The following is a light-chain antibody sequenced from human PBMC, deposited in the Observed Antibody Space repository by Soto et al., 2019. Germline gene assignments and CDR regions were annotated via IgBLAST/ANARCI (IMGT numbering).Light chain of an antibody. CDR1: QGIKDY. V-gene: IGKV3-15*01. CDR3: QQYNNWPSWT. Sequence: EIVMTQSPATLSVSPGERATISCRASQGIKDYLAWFQQKPGQAPRLLIYGASTRATGIPARFSGSGSGTELTLTISSLQSEDFAVYYCQQYNNWPSWTFGQGTKVDIK. J-gene: IGKJ1*01. CDR2: GAS.